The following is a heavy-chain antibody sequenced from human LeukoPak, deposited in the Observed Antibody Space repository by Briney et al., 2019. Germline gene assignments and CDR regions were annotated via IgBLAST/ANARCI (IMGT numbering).Heavy chain of an antibody. CDR2: IYPGDSDT. V-gene: IGHV5-51*01. CDR3: ARPRTFYSSSWYYFDY. D-gene: IGHD6-13*01. Sequence: GESLKISCKGSGYSFAGYWIGWVRQMPGKGLEWMGIIYPGDSDTRYSPSFQGQVTISADKSISTAYLQWSSLKASDTAMYYCARPRTFYSSSWYYFDYWGQGTLVTVSS. J-gene: IGHJ4*02. CDR1: GYSFAGYW.